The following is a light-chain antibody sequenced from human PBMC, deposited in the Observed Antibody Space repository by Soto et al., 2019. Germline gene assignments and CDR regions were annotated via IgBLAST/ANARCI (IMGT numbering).Light chain of an antibody. CDR2: DVT. CDR1: SSDVGGYNY. V-gene: IGLV2-14*03. CDR3: TSFTSGSTPYV. Sequence: QSVLTQPASVSGSPGQSITVSCAGTSSDVGGYNYVSWYQQLPGKAPQLVIYDVTHRPSGVSDRFSGSRFGNTASLTISGLQAEDEADYYCTSFTSGSTPYVPGTGTKVTVL. J-gene: IGLJ1*01.